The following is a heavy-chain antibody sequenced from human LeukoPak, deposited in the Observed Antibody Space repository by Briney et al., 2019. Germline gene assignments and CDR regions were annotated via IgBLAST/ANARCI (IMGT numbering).Heavy chain of an antibody. J-gene: IGHJ4*02. V-gene: IGHV5-51*01. CDR3: ARIRDGYNPYYFDY. CDR2: IYPSDSDI. D-gene: IGHD5-24*01. Sequence: GESLKISCKGSGYSFTSYRIGWVRQMPGKGLEWMGIIYPSDSDIRYSPSFQGQVTISADKSISTAYLQWSSLKASDTAMYYCARIRDGYNPYYFDYWGQGTLVTVSS. CDR1: GYSFTSYR.